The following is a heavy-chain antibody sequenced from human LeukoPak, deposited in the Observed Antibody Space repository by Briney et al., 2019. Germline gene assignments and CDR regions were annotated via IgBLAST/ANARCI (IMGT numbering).Heavy chain of an antibody. CDR2: ISYDGSNK. Sequence: PGRSLRLSCAASGFTFSSYAMHWVRQAPGKGLEWVAVISYDGSNKYYADSVKGRFTISRDNSKNTLYLQMNSLRAEDTAMYYCARDDGGSYVTTFDYWGQGTLVTVSS. D-gene: IGHD1-26*01. CDR1: GFTFSSYA. J-gene: IGHJ4*02. V-gene: IGHV3-30*04. CDR3: ARDDGGSYVTTFDY.